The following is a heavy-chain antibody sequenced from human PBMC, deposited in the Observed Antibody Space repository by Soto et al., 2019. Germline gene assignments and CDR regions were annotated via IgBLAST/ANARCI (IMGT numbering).Heavy chain of an antibody. CDR3: ARDPALNAFDI. J-gene: IGHJ3*02. V-gene: IGHV3-33*01. CDR1: GFTFSSYG. CDR2: IWYDGSNK. Sequence: ESGGGVVQSGRSLRLSCAASGFTFSSYGMHWVRQAPGKGLEWVAVIWYDGSNKYYADSVKGRFTISRDNSKNALYLQINSLRAEDTAVYYCARDPALNAFDIWGQGTMVTVSS.